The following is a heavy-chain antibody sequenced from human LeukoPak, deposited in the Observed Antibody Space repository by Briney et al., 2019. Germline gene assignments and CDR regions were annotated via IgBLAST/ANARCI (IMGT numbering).Heavy chain of an antibody. CDR2: ISADNGNP. CDR3: ARTNYDFLTGYYDKWFDP. CDR1: GYTFTSYG. D-gene: IGHD3-9*01. V-gene: IGHV1-18*01. Sequence: ASVKVSCKTSGYTFTSYGFSWVGQAPAQGLEWMGWISADNGNPNYARKFQGRVTMTTDTSTSTVYMELRSLRSDDTAVYYCARTNYDFLTGYYDKWFDPWGQGTLVTVSS. J-gene: IGHJ5*02.